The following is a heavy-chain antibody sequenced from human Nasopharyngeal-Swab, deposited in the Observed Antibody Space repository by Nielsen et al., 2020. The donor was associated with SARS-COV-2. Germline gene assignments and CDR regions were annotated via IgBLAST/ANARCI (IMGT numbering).Heavy chain of an antibody. J-gene: IGHJ4*02. CDR2: ISSSSSTI. V-gene: IGHV3-48*04. Sequence: GGSLRLSCAASGFTFSSYSMNWVRQAPGKGLEWVSYISSSSSTIYYADSVKGRFTISRDNAKSSLYLQMNSLRAEDTAVYYCARESGYIDYWGQGTLVTVSS. D-gene: IGHD5-12*01. CDR1: GFTFSSYS. CDR3: ARESGYIDY.